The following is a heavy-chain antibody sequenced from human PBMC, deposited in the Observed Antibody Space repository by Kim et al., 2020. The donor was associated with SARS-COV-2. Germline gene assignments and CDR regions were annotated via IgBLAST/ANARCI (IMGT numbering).Heavy chain of an antibody. V-gene: IGHV3-23*01. D-gene: IGHD3-9*01. Sequence: GGSLRHSCAASGFSFSTYAMSWVRQAPGKGLEWVSYISAEGAATYYGDSVQGRFTISRDNSRNTVFLQMNSLRAEDTAIYYCGGSDWFPHDYWGQGTLVTVSS. CDR3: GGSDWFPHDY. CDR1: GFSFSTYA. CDR2: ISAEGAAT. J-gene: IGHJ4*02.